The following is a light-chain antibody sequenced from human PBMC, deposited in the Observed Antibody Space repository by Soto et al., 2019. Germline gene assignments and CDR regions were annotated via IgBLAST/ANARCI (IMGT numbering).Light chain of an antibody. CDR2: DVT. Sequence: QSALTQPASVSGSPGQSITISCTGTSSDVGGYNSVSWYQQHPGKAPKLILYDVTDRPSGVSYGFSGSKSGNTASLTISGLQAADEADYFCSSFTSSMTNVFGSGTKLTVL. V-gene: IGLV2-14*01. J-gene: IGLJ6*01. CDR3: SSFTSSMTNV. CDR1: SSDVGGYNS.